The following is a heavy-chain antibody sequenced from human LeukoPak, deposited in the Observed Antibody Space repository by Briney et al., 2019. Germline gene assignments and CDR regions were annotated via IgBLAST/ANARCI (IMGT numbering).Heavy chain of an antibody. J-gene: IGHJ4*02. Sequence: VGSLRLSCAASGLTFSSYGVTWVRQAPGKGLEWVSTISASGGSTYYADSVKGRFTISRDNSKNTLYLQMNSLRAEDTAVYYCAKGSGSNYPAWGQGTLVTVSS. D-gene: IGHD3-10*01. CDR1: GLTFSSYG. CDR2: ISASGGST. V-gene: IGHV3-23*01. CDR3: AKGSGSNYPA.